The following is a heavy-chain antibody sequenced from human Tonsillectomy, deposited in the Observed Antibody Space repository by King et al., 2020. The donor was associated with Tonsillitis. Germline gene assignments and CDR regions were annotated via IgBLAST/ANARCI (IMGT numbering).Heavy chain of an antibody. Sequence: VQLVESGAEVKKPGSSVKVSCKASGGTFSSYAISWVRQAPGQGLEWMGGIIPIFCTANYAQKFQGRVTITADESTGTAYMELSSLRSEDTAVYYCARDGDSNYDYYYYGMDVWGQGTTVTVSS. V-gene: IGHV1-69*01. CDR2: IIPIFCTA. CDR1: GGTFSSYA. CDR3: ARDGDSNYDYYYYGMDV. D-gene: IGHD4-11*01. J-gene: IGHJ6*02.